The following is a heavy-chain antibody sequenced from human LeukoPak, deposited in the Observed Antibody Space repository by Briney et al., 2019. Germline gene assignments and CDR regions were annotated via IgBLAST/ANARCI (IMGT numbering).Heavy chain of an antibody. V-gene: IGHV3-30*04. J-gene: IGHJ4*02. Sequence: PGGSLRLSCAASGFTFSSYAMHWLRQAPGKGLEWVAVISYDGSNKYYADSVKGRFTISIDNSKNTLYLQMNSLTANDTAVYYCTRDISTYYYGSGSQYYFDYWGQGTLVTVSS. D-gene: IGHD3-10*01. CDR2: ISYDGSNK. CDR3: TRDISTYYYGSGSQYYFDY. CDR1: GFTFSSYA.